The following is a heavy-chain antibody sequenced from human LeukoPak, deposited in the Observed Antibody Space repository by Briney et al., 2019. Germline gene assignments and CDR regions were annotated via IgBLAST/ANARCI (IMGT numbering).Heavy chain of an antibody. CDR1: GGTFSSYT. CDR3: ARDLDYYDSSGYAAFDI. V-gene: IGHV1-69*04. D-gene: IGHD3-22*01. CDR2: IIPILGIA. J-gene: IGHJ3*02. Sequence: SVKVSCKASGGTFSSYTISWVRQAPGQGLEWMGRIIPILGIANYAQKFQGRVTITAVKSTSTAYMELSSLRSEDTAVYYCARDLDYYDSSGYAAFDIWGQGTMVTVSS.